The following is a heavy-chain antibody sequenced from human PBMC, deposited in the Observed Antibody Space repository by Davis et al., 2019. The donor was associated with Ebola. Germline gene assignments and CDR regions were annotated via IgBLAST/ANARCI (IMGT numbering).Heavy chain of an antibody. CDR1: GFTFSSYG. CDR2: ISSSSSYI. V-gene: IGHV3-21*05. CDR3: ARKTYFDY. Sequence: PGGSLRLSCAASGFTFSSYGMHWVRQAPGKGLEWVSYISSSSSYIYYADSVKGRFTISRDNSKNTLYLQMNSLRAEDTAVYYCARKTYFDYWGQGTLVTVSS. J-gene: IGHJ4*02.